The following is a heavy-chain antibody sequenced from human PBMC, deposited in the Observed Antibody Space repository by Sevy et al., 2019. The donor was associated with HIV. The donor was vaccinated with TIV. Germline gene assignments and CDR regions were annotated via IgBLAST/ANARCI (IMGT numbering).Heavy chain of an antibody. CDR2: IKEDGKET. D-gene: IGHD5-18*01. V-gene: IGHV3-7*03. CDR3: ARDKNSAMVTPFDF. Sequence: GGSLRLSCVASGFTVSNYWMNWVRQAPGMGLEWVAKIKEDGKETYYVDSVKGRFTISRDNAKNSLYLQMTSLRAEYTAVYYCARDKNSAMVTPFDFWGQGTLVTVSS. CDR1: GFTVSNYW. J-gene: IGHJ4*02.